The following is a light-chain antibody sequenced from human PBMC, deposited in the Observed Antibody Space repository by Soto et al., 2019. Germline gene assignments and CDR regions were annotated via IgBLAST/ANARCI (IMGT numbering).Light chain of an antibody. CDR2: DVS. J-gene: IGLJ2*01. Sequence: QSVLAQPASVSGAPGQSITISCTGTNRDGGGYNYVSWYQQHPGKAPKLMIYDVSNRPSGVSNRFSGSKSGNTASLTISGLQAEDESDYYCSSYTSSSTLDVVFGGGTKVTVL. CDR1: NRDGGGYNY. CDR3: SSYTSSSTLDVV. V-gene: IGLV2-14*01.